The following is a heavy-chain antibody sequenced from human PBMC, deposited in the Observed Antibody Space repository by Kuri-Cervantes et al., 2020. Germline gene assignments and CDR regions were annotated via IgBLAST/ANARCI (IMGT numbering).Heavy chain of an antibody. CDR2: INPSGGTT. J-gene: IGHJ6*03. CDR3: ARAGGKYQLLNYYYYMDV. V-gene: IGHV1-8*02. D-gene: IGHD2-2*01. CDR1: GYIFNIFG. Sequence: ASVKVSCKASGYIFNIFGISWVRQAPGQGLEWVGLINPSGGTTDYAQNFQGRVTVTRNTSISTAYMELSSLRAEDTALYYCARAGGKYQLLNYYYYMDVWGKGTTVTVSS.